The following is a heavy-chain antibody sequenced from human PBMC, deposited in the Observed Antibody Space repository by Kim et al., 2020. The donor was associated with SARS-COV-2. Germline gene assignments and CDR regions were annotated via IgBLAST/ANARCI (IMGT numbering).Heavy chain of an antibody. CDR3: AHLDRMVATFGGGAEAYYYHYAMDV. CDR1: GFSLSTRGVG. D-gene: IGHD3-16*01. CDR2: IYWDDDK. J-gene: IGHJ6*02. Sequence: SGPTLVNPTQSLTLTCTFSGFSLSTRGVGVGWIRQPPGKALEWLAFIYWDDDKRYSPSLKSRLTITKDTSKNQVVLTMTNMDPVDTATYYCAHLDRMVATFGGGAEAYYYHYAMDVWGQGTTVTVSS. V-gene: IGHV2-5*02.